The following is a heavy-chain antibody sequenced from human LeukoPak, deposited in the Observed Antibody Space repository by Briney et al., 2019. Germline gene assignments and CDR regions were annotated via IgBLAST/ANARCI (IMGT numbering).Heavy chain of an antibody. CDR2: IYYSGST. Sequence: PSETLSLTCTVSGGSISNYYWDWIRQPPGKRMEWIGYIYYSGSTNYNPSLKSRVTISLDTSKNQFSLKLSSVTAADTAVYYCAGHHPRNTVDFWGQGTLVTVSS. D-gene: IGHD2/OR15-2a*01. CDR3: AGHHPRNTVDF. V-gene: IGHV4-59*08. CDR1: GGSISNYY. J-gene: IGHJ4*02.